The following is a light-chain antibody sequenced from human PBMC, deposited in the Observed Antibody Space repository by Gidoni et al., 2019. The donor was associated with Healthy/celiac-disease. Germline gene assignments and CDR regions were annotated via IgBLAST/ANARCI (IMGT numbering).Light chain of an antibody. CDR3: QQYNNWPPT. CDR1: QSVSSN. V-gene: IGKV3-15*01. Sequence: EIVMTQSPATLSVSPGERATLSCRASQSVSSNLAWYQLKPGQAPRLLIYGASTRATGIPARFSGSGSGTEFTLTISSLQSEDFAVYYCQQYNNWPPTFXXXTKVEIK. CDR2: GAS. J-gene: IGKJ1*01.